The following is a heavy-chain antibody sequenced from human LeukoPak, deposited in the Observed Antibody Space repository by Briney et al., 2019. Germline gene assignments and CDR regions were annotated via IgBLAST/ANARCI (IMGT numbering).Heavy chain of an antibody. CDR2: IYYSGST. CDR3: ARADSSSCFDY. CDR1: GGSISSYY. D-gene: IGHD6-13*01. Sequence: SETLSLTCTVSGGSISSYYWSWIRQPPGKGLEWIGYIYYSGSTNYNPSLKSRVTISVDTSKNQFSLKLSSVTAADTAVYYCARADSSSCFDYWGQGTLVTVSS. J-gene: IGHJ4*02. V-gene: IGHV4-59*01.